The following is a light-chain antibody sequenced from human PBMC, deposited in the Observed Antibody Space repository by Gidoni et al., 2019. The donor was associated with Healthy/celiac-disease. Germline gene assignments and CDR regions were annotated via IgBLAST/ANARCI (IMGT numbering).Light chain of an antibody. CDR2: GNS. CDR1: SSNIGAGSY. J-gene: IGLJ2*01. V-gene: IGLV1-40*01. CDR3: QSYDSSLIGYVV. Sequence: QSVLTQPTSVSGAPGQRVTISCTGSSSNIGAGSYVHWYQQLPGTAPKLLIYGNSNRPSWVPDRFSVSKSGPSASLAITGLQSEDEAYYYCQSYDSSLIGYVVFGGGTKLTVL.